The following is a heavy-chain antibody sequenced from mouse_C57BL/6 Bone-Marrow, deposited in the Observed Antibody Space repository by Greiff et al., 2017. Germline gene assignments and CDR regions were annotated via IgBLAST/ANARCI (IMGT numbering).Heavy chain of an antibody. CDR1: GYTFTSYG. V-gene: IGHV1-81*01. CDR2: IYPRSGNT. J-gene: IGHJ3*01. D-gene: IGHD1-1*01. CDR3: ARRRGSYYRGFAY. Sequence: QVQLKESGAELARPGASVKLSCKASGYTFTSYGISWVKQRTGQGLEWIGEIYPRSGNTYYNEKFQGKATLTADKSSSTAYMGLRSLTSEDSAVYFGARRRGSYYRGFAYWGQGTLVTVSA.